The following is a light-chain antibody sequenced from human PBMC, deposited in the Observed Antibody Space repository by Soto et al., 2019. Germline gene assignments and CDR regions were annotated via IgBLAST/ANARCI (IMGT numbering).Light chain of an antibody. CDR3: KSYAGRNTYV. J-gene: IGLJ1*01. CDR1: KNDIGVYDF. CDR2: EVV. Sequence: VLTQPPSASGPPGHSVTISGTGTKNDIGVYDFVSWYQHHPGKAPRLIIYEVVQRPSGVPDRFSGSKSGNTASLTVSGLQAADEADYFCKSYAGRNTYVFGSGTKVTVL. V-gene: IGLV2-8*01.